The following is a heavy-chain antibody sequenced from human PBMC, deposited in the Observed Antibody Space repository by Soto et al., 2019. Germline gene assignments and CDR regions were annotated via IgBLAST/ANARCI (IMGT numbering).Heavy chain of an antibody. D-gene: IGHD3-3*01. Sequence: QVQLVQSGAEVKKPGASVKVSCQASGYTFTCYAMHWVRQAPGQRLEWMGWINAGNGNTKYSQKFQGRVTITRDTSASTAYMELGSLRSEDTAVYYCASLVGYYAPLDVWGQGTTVTVSS. V-gene: IGHV1-3*01. CDR2: INAGNGNT. CDR3: ASLVGYYAPLDV. J-gene: IGHJ6*02. CDR1: GYTFTCYA.